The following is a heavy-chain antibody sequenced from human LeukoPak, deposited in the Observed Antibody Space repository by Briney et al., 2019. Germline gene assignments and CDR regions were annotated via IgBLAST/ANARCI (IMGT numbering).Heavy chain of an antibody. CDR2: IGADVAST. Sequence: GGSLRLSCAASGFTFSSYWMSWVRQAPGRGLEWVSVIGADVASTFYADAVKGRFTISRDNSENTLYLQMNSLRAEDTAIYYCSRGDWINSRNYFNNWGQGTLVTVSS. J-gene: IGHJ4*02. CDR3: SRGDWINSRNYFNN. D-gene: IGHD3-10*01. CDR1: GFTFSSYW. V-gene: IGHV3-23*01.